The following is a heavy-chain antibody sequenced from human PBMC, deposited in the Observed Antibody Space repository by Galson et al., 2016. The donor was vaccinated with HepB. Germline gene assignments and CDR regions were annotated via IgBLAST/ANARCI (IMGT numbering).Heavy chain of an antibody. CDR1: GSTFTTYW. Sequence: QSGAEVTKPGESLRISCEASGSTFTTYWITWVRQMPGRGLEWMGRIDPGGSYAKYSPSFQGHVTISADKSSSTAYLQWSSLKASDTAIYYCARQSLSGGSTTNDYWGQGTLVTVSS. J-gene: IGHJ4*02. V-gene: IGHV5-10-1*01. D-gene: IGHD2-15*01. CDR2: IDPGGSYA. CDR3: ARQSLSGGSTTNDY.